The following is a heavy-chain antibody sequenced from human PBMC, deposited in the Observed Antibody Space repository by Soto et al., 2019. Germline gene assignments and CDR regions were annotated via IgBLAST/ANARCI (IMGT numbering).Heavy chain of an antibody. V-gene: IGHV4-59*01. CDR2: FYHSGNS. CDR3: PAAPPRSIAEPGGGYYYYGMDV. Sequence: ENLSLTCSVSGGSIRSYYWSWIRQSPEKGLERIGYFYHSGNSNYNPSLKSRVTISVDTSKNSLRAEDTAVYYCASHLVVVPAAPPRSIAEPGGGYYYYGMDVWGQGTTVTVSS. J-gene: IGHJ6*02. D-gene: IGHD2-2*01. CDR1: GGSIRSYY.